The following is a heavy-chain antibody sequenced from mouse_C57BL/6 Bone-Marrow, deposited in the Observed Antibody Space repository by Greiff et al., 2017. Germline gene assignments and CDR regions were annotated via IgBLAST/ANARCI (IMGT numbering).Heavy chain of an antibody. D-gene: IGHD1-1*01. Sequence: EVKLQESGPGLVKPSQSLSLTCSVTGYSITRGYYWKWIRQFPGNKLEWMGYISYDGSNNSNPSLKNRISITRDTSTTQFFLKLNSVTTEDTATYYCSRDRSYYYGRGAMDYWGQGTSVTVSS. J-gene: IGHJ4*01. V-gene: IGHV3-6*01. CDR3: SRDRSYYYGRGAMDY. CDR2: ISYDGSN. CDR1: GYSITRGYY.